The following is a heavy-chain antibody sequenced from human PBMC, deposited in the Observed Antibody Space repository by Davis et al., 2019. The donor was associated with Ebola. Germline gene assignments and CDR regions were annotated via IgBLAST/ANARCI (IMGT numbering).Heavy chain of an antibody. CDR3: ARTEETTVTRVYYYYGMDV. Sequence: PGGSLRLSCAASGFTFSDYYMSWIRQAPGKGLEWVSYISSSGSTIYYADSVNGRFTISRDNAKNSLYLQMTSLRAEDTAVYYCARTEETTVTRVYYYYGMDVWGQGTTVTVSS. D-gene: IGHD4-11*01. J-gene: IGHJ6*02. CDR2: ISSSGSTI. CDR1: GFTFSDYY. V-gene: IGHV3-11*01.